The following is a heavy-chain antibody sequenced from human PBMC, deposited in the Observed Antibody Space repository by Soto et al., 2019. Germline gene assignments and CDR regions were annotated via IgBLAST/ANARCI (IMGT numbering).Heavy chain of an antibody. V-gene: IGHV4-39*01. Sequence: QLQLQESGPGLVRPSETLSLICTVSGGSITRNDHYWGWIRQSPGKGLEWSGDIKSSGSTNYNLSLKSRVSMSVETSKNHFSLKMNSVTAADTAVYYCARLGSSGWYQGSYFDYRGQGTLVTVSS. J-gene: IGHJ4*02. CDR3: ARLGSSGWYQGSYFDY. D-gene: IGHD6-19*01. CDR1: GGSITRNDHY. CDR2: IKSSGST.